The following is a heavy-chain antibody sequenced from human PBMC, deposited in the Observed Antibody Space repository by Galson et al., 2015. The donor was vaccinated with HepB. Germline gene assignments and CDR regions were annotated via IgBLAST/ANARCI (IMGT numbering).Heavy chain of an antibody. D-gene: IGHD6-13*01. CDR2: ISYDGSNK. CDR3: ARPFSSSWTLFDY. Sequence: SLRLSCAASGFTFSSYAMHWVRQAPGKGLEWVAVISYDGSNKYYADSVRGRFTISRDNSKNTLYLQMNSLRAEDTAVYYCARPFSSSWTLFDYWGQGTLVTVSS. V-gene: IGHV3-30-3*01. J-gene: IGHJ4*02. CDR1: GFTFSSYA.